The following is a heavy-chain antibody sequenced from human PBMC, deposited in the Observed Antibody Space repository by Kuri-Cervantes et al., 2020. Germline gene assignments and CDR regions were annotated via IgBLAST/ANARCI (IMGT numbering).Heavy chain of an antibody. CDR3: ATGPTSYVWGSYRYGWFDP. CDR1: GGTFSSYA. V-gene: IGHV1-69*06. CDR2: IIPIFGTA. D-gene: IGHD3-16*02. Sequence: SVKVSCKASGGTFSSYAISWVRQAPGQGLEWMGGIIPIFGTANYAQKFQGRVTMTEDTSTDTAYMELSSLRSEDTAVYYRATGPTSYVWGSYRYGWFDPWGQGTLVTVSS. J-gene: IGHJ5*02.